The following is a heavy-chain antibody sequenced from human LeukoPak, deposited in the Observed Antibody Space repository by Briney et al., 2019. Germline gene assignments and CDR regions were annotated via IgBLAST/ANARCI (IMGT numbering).Heavy chain of an antibody. Sequence: ASETLSLTCAVYGGSFSGYYWSWIRQPPGKGLEWIGEINHSGSTNYNPSLKSRVTISVDTSKNQFSLKLSSVTAADTAVYYCARHVSLGAAAGTGYWGQGTLVTVSS. CDR2: INHSGST. V-gene: IGHV4-34*01. CDR3: ARHVSLGAAAGTGY. J-gene: IGHJ4*02. D-gene: IGHD6-13*01. CDR1: GGSFSGYY.